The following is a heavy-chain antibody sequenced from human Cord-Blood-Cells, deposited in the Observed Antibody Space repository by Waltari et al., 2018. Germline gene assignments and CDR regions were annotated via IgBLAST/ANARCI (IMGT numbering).Heavy chain of an antibody. CDR1: GGSISSSSYY. CDR2: IYYSVRT. Sequence: QLQLQESGPGLVKPSETLSLTCTVSGGSISSSSYYWGWIRQPPGKGLEWIGSIYYSVRTSSNPSLKSRVTISVATSKNQFSLKLSSVTAADTAVYYCARQVDFWSGYYYYYYMDVWGKGTTVTVSS. D-gene: IGHD3-3*01. V-gene: IGHV4-39*01. J-gene: IGHJ6*03. CDR3: ARQVDFWSGYYYYYYMDV.